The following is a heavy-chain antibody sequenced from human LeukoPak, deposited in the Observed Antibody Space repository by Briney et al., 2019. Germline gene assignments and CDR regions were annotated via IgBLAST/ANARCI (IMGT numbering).Heavy chain of an antibody. V-gene: IGHV1-2*02. D-gene: IGHD1-26*01. J-gene: IGHJ3*02. CDR2: INPNSGGT. CDR1: GYTFTGYY. CDR3: ARDFLVQWEQHPWDI. Sequence: ASVKVSCKASGYTFTGYYMHWVRQAPGQGLEWMGWINPNSGGTNYAQKFQGRVTMTRDTSISTAYMELSRLRSDDTAVYYCARDFLVQWEQHPWDIWGQGTMVTVSS.